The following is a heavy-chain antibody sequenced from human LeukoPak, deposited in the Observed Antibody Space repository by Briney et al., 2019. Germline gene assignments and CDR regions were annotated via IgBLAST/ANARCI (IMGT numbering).Heavy chain of an antibody. V-gene: IGHV3-23*01. CDR1: GFTFSSYA. D-gene: IGHD3-16*01. CDR3: AKESVGGGYFDY. J-gene: IGHJ4*02. Sequence: PGGSLTLSCTASGFTFSSYAMSWVRQPPGKGLEWVSAISGSGGSTYYADPVKGRSTIPKDNSKNTLYLQMKSLRAEDTAVYYCAKESVGGGYFDYWGQKTLVSVSS. CDR2: ISGSGGST.